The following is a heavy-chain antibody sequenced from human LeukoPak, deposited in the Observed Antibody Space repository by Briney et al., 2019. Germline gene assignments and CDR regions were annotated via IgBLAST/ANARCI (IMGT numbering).Heavy chain of an antibody. J-gene: IGHJ4*02. D-gene: IGHD3-22*01. CDR2: INHSGST. CDR3: ARHHPIYDSSGYYSFPFDY. V-gene: IGHV4-34*01. CDR1: GGSFSGYY. Sequence: SETLSLTCAVYGGSFSGYYWSWIRQPPGKGLEWIGEINHSGSTNYNPSLKSRVTISVDTSRNQFSLKVRSVTAADTAVYYCARHHPIYDSSGYYSFPFDYWGQGTLVTVSS.